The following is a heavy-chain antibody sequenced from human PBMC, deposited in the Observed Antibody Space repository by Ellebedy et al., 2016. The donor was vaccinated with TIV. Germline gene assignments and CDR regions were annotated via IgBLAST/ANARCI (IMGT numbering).Heavy chain of an antibody. CDR3: ARDGNDYSKNYYYYMDV. CDR1: GGSISSGGYY. CDR2: IYYSGST. J-gene: IGHJ6*03. Sequence: SETLSLXCTVSGGSISSGGYYWSWIRQHPGKGLEWIGYIYYSGSTYYNPSLKSRVTISVDTSKNQFSLKLSSVTAADTAVYYCARDGNDYSKNYYYYMDVWGKGTTVTVSS. V-gene: IGHV4-31*03. D-gene: IGHD4-11*01.